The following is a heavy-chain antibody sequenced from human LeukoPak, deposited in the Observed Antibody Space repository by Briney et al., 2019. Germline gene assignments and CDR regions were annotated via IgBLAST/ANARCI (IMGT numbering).Heavy chain of an antibody. CDR1: GFRFSSYG. D-gene: IGHD5-18*01. CDR2: IWSDGNNK. CDR3: ARERSLNTASLGY. J-gene: IGHJ4*01. Sequence: GTSLRLSCATSGFRFSSYGMHWVRKAPGKGLEWVAVIWSDGNNKHYADSVKGRFTISRDNSNNTLYLQMYSLRAEDTALYYCARERSLNTASLGYWGHGTLVTVSS. V-gene: IGHV3-33*01.